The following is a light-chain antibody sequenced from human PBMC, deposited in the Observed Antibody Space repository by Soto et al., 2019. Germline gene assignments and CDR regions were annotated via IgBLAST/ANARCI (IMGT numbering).Light chain of an antibody. V-gene: IGKV3-20*01. J-gene: IGKJ3*01. CDR2: GAS. CDR3: QQYGSSPRDFT. CDR1: QSVSSSY. Sequence: EIVLTQSPGTLYLSPGERATLSCRASQSVSSSYLAWYQQKPGQAPRLLIYGASSRATGIPDRFSGSGSGTDFTLTISRLEPEDFAVYYCQQYGSSPRDFTFGPGTKVDIK.